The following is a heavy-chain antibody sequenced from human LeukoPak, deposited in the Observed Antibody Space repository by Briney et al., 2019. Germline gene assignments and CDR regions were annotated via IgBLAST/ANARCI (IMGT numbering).Heavy chain of an antibody. CDR2: ISSSSGTI. J-gene: IGHJ4*02. D-gene: IGHD6-13*01. V-gene: IGHV3-48*01. CDR3: ARRLTASGKHYFDY. CDR1: GFTFSTYN. Sequence: PGGSLRLSCAASGFTFSTYNMNWVRQAPGKGLEWVSYISSSSGTIYYADSVQVRFTISRDNAKNSLYLQMNSLRAEDTAVYYCARRLTASGKHYFDYWGQGTLVTVSS.